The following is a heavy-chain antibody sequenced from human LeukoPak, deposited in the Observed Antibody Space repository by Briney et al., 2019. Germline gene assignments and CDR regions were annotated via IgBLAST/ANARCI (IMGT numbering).Heavy chain of an antibody. Sequence: ASVKVSCKASGYTFTSYYMHWVRQAPGQGLEWMGIINPSGGSTSYAQKFQGRVTMTRDTSTSTVYMELSSLRSEDTAVYYCARGMGVGQWGGSYYYYYYMDVWGKGTTVTISS. CDR1: GYTFTSYY. V-gene: IGHV1-46*01. CDR3: ARGMGVGQWGGSYYYYYYMDV. D-gene: IGHD1-26*01. J-gene: IGHJ6*03. CDR2: INPSGGST.